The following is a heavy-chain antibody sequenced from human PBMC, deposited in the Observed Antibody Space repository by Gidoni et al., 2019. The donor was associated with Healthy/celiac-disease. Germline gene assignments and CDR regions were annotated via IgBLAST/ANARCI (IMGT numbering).Heavy chain of an antibody. CDR2: LHYSGST. CDR1: GGSISSSSYY. CDR3: ADYYYDSSGPPRH. J-gene: IGHJ4*02. D-gene: IGHD3-22*01. Sequence: QLQLQESGPGLVKPSETLSLTCTVSGGSISSSSYYWGWIRQPPGKGLEWIGGLHYSGSTYYTPSLKSQVTISVDTSKNQFSLKLSSVTAADTAVYYCADYYYDSSGPPRHWGQGTLVTVSS. V-gene: IGHV4-39*01.